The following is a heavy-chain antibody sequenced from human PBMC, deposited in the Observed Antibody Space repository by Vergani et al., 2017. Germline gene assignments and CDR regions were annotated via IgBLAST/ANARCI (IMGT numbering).Heavy chain of an antibody. CDR3: ARGEKRYDFWSGSDNWFDP. CDR2: IYYSGST. V-gene: IGHV4-59*01. CDR1: GSSISSYY. D-gene: IGHD3-3*01. Sequence: QVQLQESGPGLVKPSETLSLTCTVSGSSISSYYWSWIRQPPGKGLEWIGNIYYSGSTNYNPSLKSRVTISVDTSKNQFSLKLSAVTAADTAVYYCARGEKRYDFWSGSDNWFDPWGQGTLVTVSS. J-gene: IGHJ5*02.